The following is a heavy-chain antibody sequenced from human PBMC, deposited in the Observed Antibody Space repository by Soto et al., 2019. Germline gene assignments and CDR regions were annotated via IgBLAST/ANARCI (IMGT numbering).Heavy chain of an antibody. V-gene: IGHV1-69*01. J-gene: IGHJ4*02. CDR1: GGTFSSYV. D-gene: IGHD2-15*01. CDR3: ARVRLAANVAYFDF. Sequence: QVQLVQSGAEVKKPGSSVKVSCKPSGGTFSSYVFNWVRQAPGEGLEWMGGIIPIFGTPNYAQQFQGRLTITADESTSTAYMDLSSLRSEDTAMYYCARVRLAANVAYFDFWGQGTLVTVSS. CDR2: IIPIFGTP.